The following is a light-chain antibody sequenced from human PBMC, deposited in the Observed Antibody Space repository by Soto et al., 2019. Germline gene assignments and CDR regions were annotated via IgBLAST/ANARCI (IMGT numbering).Light chain of an antibody. CDR3: MQVLQTPS. Sequence: ESVMTQSPLSLSVTPGEPASISCRSSQSLLHSNGYNYLDWYLQKPGQSPQLLIYLGSFRAAGVPDRFSGSGSGTDFTLKISRVEAADVGVYYCMQVLQTPSFGGGTKVEIK. V-gene: IGKV2-28*01. CDR1: QSLLHSNGYNY. J-gene: IGKJ4*01. CDR2: LGS.